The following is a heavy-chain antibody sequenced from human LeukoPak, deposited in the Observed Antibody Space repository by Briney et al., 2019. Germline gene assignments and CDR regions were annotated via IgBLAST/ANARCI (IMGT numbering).Heavy chain of an antibody. Sequence: SSVKVSCKASGGTFSSYAISWVRQAPGQGLEWMGGIIPIFGEANYAQKFQGRVTITADESTSTAYMELSSLRSEDTAVYYCARESSIAARPGRTWFDPWGQGTLVTVSS. V-gene: IGHV1-69*01. D-gene: IGHD6-6*01. CDR3: ARESSIAARPGRTWFDP. J-gene: IGHJ5*02. CDR2: IIPIFGEA. CDR1: GGTFSSYA.